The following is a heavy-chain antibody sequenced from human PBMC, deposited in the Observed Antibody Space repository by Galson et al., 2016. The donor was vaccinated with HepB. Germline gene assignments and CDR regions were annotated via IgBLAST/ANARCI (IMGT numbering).Heavy chain of an antibody. V-gene: IGHV7-4-1*02. CDR2: INTNTGDP. Sequence: SVKVSCKASGYTVTTYAMNWVRQAPGQGLEWMGWINTNTGDPTYAQGFIGRFVFSLDTSVSTAYLQINGLKAEDTAVYFCARESVLVSSAMPLPTAYFDYWGQGTRVTVSS. CDR3: ARESVLVSSAMPLPTAYFDY. CDR1: GYTVTTYA. D-gene: IGHD2-2*01. J-gene: IGHJ4*02.